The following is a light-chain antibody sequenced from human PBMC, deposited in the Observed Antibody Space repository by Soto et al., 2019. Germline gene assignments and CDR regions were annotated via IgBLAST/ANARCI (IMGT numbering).Light chain of an antibody. CDR3: QQRSTLFT. CDR2: DAS. Sequence: EIVLTQSPATPSLSPGERATLSCRASQSVSSYLAWYQQKPGQAPRLLIYDASNRATGIPARFSGSGSGTDFTLTISSLEPEDFAVYYCQQRSTLFTFGPGTKVDIK. CDR1: QSVSSY. J-gene: IGKJ3*01. V-gene: IGKV3-11*01.